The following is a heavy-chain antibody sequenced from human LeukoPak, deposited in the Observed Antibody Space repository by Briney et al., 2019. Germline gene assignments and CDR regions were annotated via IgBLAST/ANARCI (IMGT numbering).Heavy chain of an antibody. CDR2: ISSSSSTI. CDR3: ARDPGLGY. CDR1: GFTFSSYW. J-gene: IGHJ4*02. D-gene: IGHD3/OR15-3a*01. Sequence: GGSLRLSCAASGFTFSSYWMHWVRQAPGKGLEWVSYISSSSSTIYYADSVKGRFTISRDNAKNSLYLQMNSLRAEDTAVYYCARDPGLGYWGQGTLVTVSS. V-gene: IGHV3-48*04.